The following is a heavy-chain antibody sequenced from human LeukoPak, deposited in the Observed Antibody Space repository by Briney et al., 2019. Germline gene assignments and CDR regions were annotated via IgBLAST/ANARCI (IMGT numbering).Heavy chain of an antibody. CDR1: GFTFSSYA. CDR3: ARDNRTAYFDY. CDR2: ISGSGGST. V-gene: IGHV3-23*01. J-gene: IGHJ4*02. Sequence: GGSLRLSCAATGFTFSSYAMSWVRQAPGKGLEWVSAISGSGGSTYYADSVKGRFTISRGNSKNTVYLQMNSLRAEDTAVYYCARDNRTAYFDYWGQGTLVTVSS.